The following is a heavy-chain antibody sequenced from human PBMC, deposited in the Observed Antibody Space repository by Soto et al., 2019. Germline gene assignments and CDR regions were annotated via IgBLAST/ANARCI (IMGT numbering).Heavy chain of an antibody. CDR3: AKDPHYDILTGYHLGWFDP. D-gene: IGHD3-9*01. V-gene: IGHV3-23*01. Sequence: GGSLRLSCAASGFTFSSYAMSWVRQAPGKGLEWVSAISGSGGSTYYADSVKGRFTISRDNSKNTLYLQMNSLRAEDTAVYYCAKDPHYDILTGYHLGWFDPWGQGTLVTVSS. CDR2: ISGSGGST. J-gene: IGHJ5*02. CDR1: GFTFSSYA.